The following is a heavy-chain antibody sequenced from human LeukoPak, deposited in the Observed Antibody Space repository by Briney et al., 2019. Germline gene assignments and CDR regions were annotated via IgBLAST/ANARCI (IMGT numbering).Heavy chain of an antibody. Sequence: SETLSLTCTVSGGSISSYYWSWIRQPPGKGLEWLGYIYYSGSTNYNPSLKSRVTISVDTSKNQFSLKLSSVTAADTAVYYCASPGLVPGGAFDIWGQGTMVTVSS. CDR2: IYYSGST. CDR3: ASPGLVPGGAFDI. D-gene: IGHD3-16*01. V-gene: IGHV4-59*01. CDR1: GGSISSYY. J-gene: IGHJ3*02.